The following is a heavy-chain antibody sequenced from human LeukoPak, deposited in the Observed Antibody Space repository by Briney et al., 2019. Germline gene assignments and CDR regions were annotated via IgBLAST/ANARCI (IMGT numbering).Heavy chain of an antibody. CDR1: GGSINSNSYY. CDR2: TYYSGST. CDR3: ASQTLVGAITY. J-gene: IGHJ4*02. D-gene: IGHD1-26*01. Sequence: SETLSLTCTVSGGSINSNSYYWGWIRQPPGKGLEWIGTTYYSGSTYYNPSLKSRVTISVDTSKNQFSLKLSSVTAADTAVYYCASQTLVGAITYWGQGTLVTVSS. V-gene: IGHV4-39*01.